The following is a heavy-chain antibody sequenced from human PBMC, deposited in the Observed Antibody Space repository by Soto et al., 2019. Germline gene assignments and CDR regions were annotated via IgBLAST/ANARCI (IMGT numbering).Heavy chain of an antibody. CDR1: GFTFSSYG. CDR2: ISYDGSNK. D-gene: IGHD3-16*01. V-gene: IGHV3-30*18. CDR3: AKDHKLLALWAFDY. Sequence: QVQLVESGGGVVQPGRSLRLSCAASGFTFSSYGMHWVRQAPGKGLEWVAVISYDGSNKYYADSVKGRFTISRDNSKNTLYLQMNSLRAEDTAVYYCAKDHKLLALWAFDYWGQGTLVTVSS. J-gene: IGHJ4*02.